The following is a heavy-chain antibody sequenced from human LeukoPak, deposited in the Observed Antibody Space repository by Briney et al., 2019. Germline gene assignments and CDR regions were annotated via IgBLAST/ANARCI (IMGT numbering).Heavy chain of an antibody. CDR1: GYTFTSYG. Sequence: ASVKVSCKASGYTFTSYGISWVRQAPGQGLEWMGWISAYNGNTNYAQKLQGRVTMTTDTSTSTAYMELRSLRSDDTAVYYCARREPGIAAAGIDYWGQGTLVTVSS. J-gene: IGHJ4*02. CDR3: ARREPGIAAAGIDY. V-gene: IGHV1-18*01. CDR2: ISAYNGNT. D-gene: IGHD6-13*01.